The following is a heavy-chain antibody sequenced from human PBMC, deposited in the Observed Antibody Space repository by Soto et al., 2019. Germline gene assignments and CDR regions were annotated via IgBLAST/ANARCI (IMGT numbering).Heavy chain of an antibody. CDR2: ISRDGGAI. CDR1: GFTFSSYS. V-gene: IGHV3-48*04. D-gene: IGHD1-26*01. J-gene: IGHJ4*02. CDR3: VRDDKWAFDY. Sequence: GGSLRLSCAASGFTFSSYSMNWVRQAPGKGLEWISYISRDGGAIYQADSVKGRFTISRDNAKNLLSLQMSSLRAEDTAVYYCVRDDKWAFDYWGQGTLVTVSS.